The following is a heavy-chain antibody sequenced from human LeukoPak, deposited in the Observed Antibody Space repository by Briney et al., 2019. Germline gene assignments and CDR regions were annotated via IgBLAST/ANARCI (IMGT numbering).Heavy chain of an antibody. Sequence: GGSLRLSCAASGFTFSSYSMNWVRQAPGKGLEWVSSISSSSSYIYYADSVKGRFTISRDNAKNSLYLQMNSLRAEDTAVYYCARGQPLYYYDSDRSDAFDIWGQGTMVTVSS. D-gene: IGHD3-22*01. CDR3: ARGQPLYYYDSDRSDAFDI. J-gene: IGHJ3*02. V-gene: IGHV3-21*01. CDR2: ISSSSSYI. CDR1: GFTFSSYS.